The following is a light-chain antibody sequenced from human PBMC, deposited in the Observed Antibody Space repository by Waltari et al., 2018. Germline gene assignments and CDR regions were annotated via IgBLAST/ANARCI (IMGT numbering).Light chain of an antibody. CDR1: SSDVGNYNV. V-gene: IGLV2-23*02. CDR2: EVR. J-gene: IGLJ1*01. Sequence: QPALTQPASVSGSPGQSITLSCTGTSSDVGNYNVVSWYQQYPCKAPKFIIYEVREGPSGVSTRFSGAKAGNTAALTISGLQAEDEADYYCCSYAGGTTYVFGTGTKVTVL. CDR3: CSYAGGTTYV.